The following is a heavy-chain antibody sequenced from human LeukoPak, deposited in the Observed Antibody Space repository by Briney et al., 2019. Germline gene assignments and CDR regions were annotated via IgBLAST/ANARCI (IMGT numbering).Heavy chain of an antibody. D-gene: IGHD3-22*01. CDR3: ARESDYYDSSGYTDAFDI. V-gene: IGHV1-18*01. CDR1: GGTFSSYA. J-gene: IGHJ3*02. Sequence: ASVKVSCKASGGTFSSYAISWVRQAPGQGLEWMGWISAYNGNTNYAQKLQGRVTMTTDTSTSTAYMELRSLRSDDTAVYYCARESDYYDSSGYTDAFDIWGQGTMVTVSS. CDR2: ISAYNGNT.